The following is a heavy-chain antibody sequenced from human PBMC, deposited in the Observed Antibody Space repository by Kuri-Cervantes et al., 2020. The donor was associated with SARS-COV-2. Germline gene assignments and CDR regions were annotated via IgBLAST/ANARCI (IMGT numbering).Heavy chain of an antibody. CDR1: GFTFSSYA. J-gene: IGHJ4*02. V-gene: IGHV3-30*04. D-gene: IGHD6-19*01. CDR2: IAYDGNNK. CDR3: ASGSTGWYIDY. Sequence: LTCAASGFTFSSYAMHWVRQAPGKGLEWVAVIAYDGNNKYYADSVKGRFTISRDNSKNTLYLQMNSLRVEDTAVYYCASGSTGWYIDYWDLGTLVTVSS.